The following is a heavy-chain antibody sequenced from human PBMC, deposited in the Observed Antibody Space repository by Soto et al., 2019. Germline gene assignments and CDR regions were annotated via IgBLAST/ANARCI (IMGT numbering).Heavy chain of an antibody. CDR3: ARPACSGGSCYWFDP. V-gene: IGHV4-59*08. D-gene: IGHD2-15*01. Sequence: PGKGLEWIGYIYYSGSTNYNPSLKSRVTISVDTSKNQFSLKLSSVTAADTAVYYCARPACSGGSCYWFDPWGQGTLVTVSS. CDR2: IYYSGST. J-gene: IGHJ5*02.